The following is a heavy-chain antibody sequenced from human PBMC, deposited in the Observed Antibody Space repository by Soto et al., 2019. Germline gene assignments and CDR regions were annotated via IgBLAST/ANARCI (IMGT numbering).Heavy chain of an antibody. V-gene: IGHV4-39*01. CDR2: IYYSGST. J-gene: IGHJ2*01. D-gene: IGHD4-17*01. CDR3: ARLTNDYGDYARYFDL. Sequence: SETLSLTCTVSGGSISRGGYYCSWIRQHPGKGLEWIGSIYYSGSTYYNPSLKSRVTISVDTSKNQFSLKLSSVTAADTAVYYCARLTNDYGDYARYFDLWGRGTLVTVSS. CDR1: GGSISRGGYY.